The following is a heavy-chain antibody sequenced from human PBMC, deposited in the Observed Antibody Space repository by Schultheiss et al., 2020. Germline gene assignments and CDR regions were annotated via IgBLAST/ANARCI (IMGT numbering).Heavy chain of an antibody. D-gene: IGHD2-15*01. CDR2: VSWNGSRT. V-gene: IGHV3-35*01. CDR1: GFTFSNSD. Sequence: GSLKLSCAASGFTFSNSDMNWVHPAPGKGLEWVSGVSWNGSRTHYADSVKGRFIISRDNSRNTLYLQTNSLRAEDTAVYYCAKGSSLGYCSGASCYVGWGQGTLVTVSS. J-gene: IGHJ4*02. CDR3: AKGSSLGYCSGASCYVG.